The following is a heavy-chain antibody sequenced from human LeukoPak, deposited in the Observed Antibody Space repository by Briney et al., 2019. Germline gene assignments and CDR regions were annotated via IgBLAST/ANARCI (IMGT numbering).Heavy chain of an antibody. CDR3: ARVWYQLLQNDAFDI. CDR1: GYTLTELS. J-gene: IGHJ3*02. D-gene: IGHD2-2*01. Sequence: GASVKVSCKVSGYTLTELSMHWVRQAPGKGLEWMGGFDPEDGETIYAQKFQGRVTMTRDTSISTAYMELSRLRSDDTAVYYCARVWYQLLQNDAFDIWGQGTMVTVSS. CDR2: FDPEDGET. V-gene: IGHV1-24*01.